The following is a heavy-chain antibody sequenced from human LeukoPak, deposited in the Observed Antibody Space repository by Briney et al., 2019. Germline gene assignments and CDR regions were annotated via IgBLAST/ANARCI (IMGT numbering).Heavy chain of an antibody. V-gene: IGHV4-59*01. Sequence: SETLSLTCTVSGGSISSCYWSWIRQPPGKGLEWIGYIYYSGSTNYNPSLKSRVTISVDTSKNQFSLKLSSVTAADTAVYYCARDYYDSRYNWFDPWGQGTLVTVAS. CDR1: GGSISSCY. J-gene: IGHJ5*02. CDR3: ARDYYDSRYNWFDP. D-gene: IGHD3-22*01. CDR2: IYYSGST.